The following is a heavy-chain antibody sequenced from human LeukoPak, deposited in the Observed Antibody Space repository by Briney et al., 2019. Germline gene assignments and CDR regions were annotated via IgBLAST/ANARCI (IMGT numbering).Heavy chain of an antibody. CDR1: GGSISSSSYY. Sequence: SETLSLTCTVSGGSISSSSYYWSWIRQPPGKGLEWIGYIYYSGSTNYNPSLKSRVTISVDTSKNQFSLKLSSVTAPDTAVYYCARGFSPSGAAAGWFDPWGQGTLVTVSS. D-gene: IGHD6-13*01. CDR3: ARGFSPSGAAAGWFDP. V-gene: IGHV4-61*01. CDR2: IYYSGST. J-gene: IGHJ5*02.